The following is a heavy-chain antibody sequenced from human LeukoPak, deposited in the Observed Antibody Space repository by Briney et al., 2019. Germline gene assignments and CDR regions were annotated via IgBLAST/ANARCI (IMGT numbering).Heavy chain of an antibody. CDR1: GYTFTSYE. V-gene: IGHV1-8*01. D-gene: IGHD2-2*02. CDR3: ARGVHCGSASCYMHYYYYMDV. Sequence: ASVKVSCKASGYTFTSYEINWVRQDLGQGLEWMGWMNPNSGNTDYAQKFQGRVTMTRNTSKSTAYMELSSLRSEDTAVYYCARGVHCGSASCYMHYYYYMDVWGKGTTVTISS. CDR2: MNPNSGNT. J-gene: IGHJ6*03.